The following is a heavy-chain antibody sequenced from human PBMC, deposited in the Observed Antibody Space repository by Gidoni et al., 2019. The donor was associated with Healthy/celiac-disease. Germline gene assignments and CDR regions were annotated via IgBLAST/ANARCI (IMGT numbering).Heavy chain of an antibody. CDR2: IYSGGST. CDR1: GFTVSSNY. V-gene: IGHV3-66*01. CDR3: ARGYYYDSSPFRI. J-gene: IGHJ3*02. D-gene: IGHD3-22*01. Sequence: EVQLVESGGGLVQPGGSLRLSCAASGFTVSSNYMSWVRQAPGKGLEWVSVIYSGGSTYYADSVKGRFTISRDNSKNTLYLQMNSLRAEDTAVYYCARGYYYDSSPFRIWGQGTMVTVSS.